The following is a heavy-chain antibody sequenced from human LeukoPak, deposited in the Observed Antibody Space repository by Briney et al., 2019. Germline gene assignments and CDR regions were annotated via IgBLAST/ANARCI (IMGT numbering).Heavy chain of an antibody. Sequence: GSLRLSCAASGFTFSSYEMNWVRQAPGKGLEWIGYIYYSGSTNYNPSLKSRVTISVDTSKNQFSLKLSSVTAADTAVYYCAREGLVGDYYYMDVWGKGTTVTVSS. CDR3: AREGLVGDYYYMDV. V-gene: IGHV4-59*01. D-gene: IGHD2-15*01. J-gene: IGHJ6*03. CDR1: GFTFSSYE. CDR2: IYYSGST.